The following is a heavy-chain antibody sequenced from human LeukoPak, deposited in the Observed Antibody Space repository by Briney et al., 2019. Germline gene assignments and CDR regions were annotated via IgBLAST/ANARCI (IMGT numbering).Heavy chain of an antibody. J-gene: IGHJ4*02. D-gene: IGHD3-22*01. CDR2: IYYSGST. CDR3: ARFPQNYYYDSSGFDY. CDR1: GGSISSSSYY. V-gene: IGHV4-39*07. Sequence: SETLSLTCTVSGGSISSSSYYWGWIRQPPGKGLEWIGSIYYSGSTNYNPSLKSRVTISVDTSKNQFSLKLSSVTAADTAVYYCARFPQNYYYDSSGFDYWGQGTLVTVSS.